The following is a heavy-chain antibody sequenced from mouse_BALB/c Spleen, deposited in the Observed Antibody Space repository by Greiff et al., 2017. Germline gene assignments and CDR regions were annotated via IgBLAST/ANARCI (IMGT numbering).Heavy chain of an antibody. J-gene: IGHJ1*01. CDR3: ARSSSPYWYFDV. D-gene: IGHD1-1*01. Sequence: VQLVESGAELARPGASVKMSCKASGYTFTSYTMHWVKQRPGQGLEWIGYINPSSGYTNYNQKFKDKATLTADKSSSTAYMQLSSLTSEDSAVYYCARSSSPYWYFDVWGAGTTVTVSS. CDR1: GYTFTSYT. CDR2: INPSSGYT. V-gene: IGHV1-4*01.